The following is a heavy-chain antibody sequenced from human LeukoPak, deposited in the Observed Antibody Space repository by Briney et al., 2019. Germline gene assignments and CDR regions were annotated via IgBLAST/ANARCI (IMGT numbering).Heavy chain of an antibody. V-gene: IGHV4-4*07. CDR3: ARAVGYCSSTSCQAPYFDY. CDR1: GGSISSYY. CDR2: IYTSGGT. Sequence: KTSETLSLTCTVSGGSISSYYWSWIRQPAGKGLEWIGRIYTSGGTNYNPSLKSRVTMSVDTSKNQFSLKLSSVTAADTAVYYCARAVGYCSSTSCQAPYFDYWGQGTLVTVSS. D-gene: IGHD2-2*01. J-gene: IGHJ4*02.